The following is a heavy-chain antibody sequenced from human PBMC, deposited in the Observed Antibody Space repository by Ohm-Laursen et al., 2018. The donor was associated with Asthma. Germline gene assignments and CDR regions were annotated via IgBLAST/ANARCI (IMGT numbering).Heavy chain of an antibody. V-gene: IGHV1-2*06. J-gene: IGHJ3*02. D-gene: IGHD3-10*02. Sequence: ASVKVSCKASEYTFTGYYMHWVRQAPGQGLEWMGRINPNSGGTNYAQKFQGRVTMTRDMSISTAYMELSRLRSDDTALYYCAREADYVSKAYAFDIWVQGTMVTVSS. CDR1: EYTFTGYY. CDR2: INPNSGGT. CDR3: AREADYVSKAYAFDI.